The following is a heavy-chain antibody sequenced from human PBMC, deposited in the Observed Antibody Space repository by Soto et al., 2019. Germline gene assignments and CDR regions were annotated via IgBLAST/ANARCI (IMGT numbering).Heavy chain of an antibody. D-gene: IGHD3-3*01. V-gene: IGHV3-23*01. J-gene: IGHJ4*02. CDR3: GGPSGYSY. Sequence: GGSLRLSCAASGFTFSSFAMSWVRQAPGKGLEWLSGITFSGAYTYYAESVKGRFTISRDNSKNTLYLQMNSLRVDDTAVYYCGGPSGYSYWGQGTLVTV. CDR2: ITFSGAYT. CDR1: GFTFSSFA.